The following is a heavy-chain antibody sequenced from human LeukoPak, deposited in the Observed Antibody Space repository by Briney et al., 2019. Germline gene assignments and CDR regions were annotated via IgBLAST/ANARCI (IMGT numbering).Heavy chain of an antibody. CDR2: ISYDGSNK. CDR1: GFTFSSYA. V-gene: IGHV3-30-3*01. J-gene: IGHJ4*02. CDR3: ARGPWGVSSGYYGYFDY. Sequence: GGSLRLSCAASGFTFSSYAMHWVRQAPGKGLEWVAVISYDGSNKYYADSVKGRLTISRDNSKNTLYLQMNSLRAEDTAVYYCARGPWGVSSGYYGYFDYWGQGTLVTVSS. D-gene: IGHD3-22*01.